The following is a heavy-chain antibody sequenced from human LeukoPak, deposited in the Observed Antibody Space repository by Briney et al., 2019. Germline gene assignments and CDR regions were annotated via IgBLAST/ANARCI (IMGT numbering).Heavy chain of an antibody. CDR1: GYTLTELS. CDR2: FDPEDGET. Sequence: ASVKVSCKVSGYTLTELSMHWVRQAPGKGLEWMGGFDPEDGETIYAQKFQGRVTMTEDTSTDTAYMELSSLRSEDTAVHYCATGRGYHYDFWSGYSSGYFDYWGQGTLVTVSS. V-gene: IGHV1-24*01. D-gene: IGHD3-3*01. CDR3: ATGRGYHYDFWSGYSSGYFDY. J-gene: IGHJ4*02.